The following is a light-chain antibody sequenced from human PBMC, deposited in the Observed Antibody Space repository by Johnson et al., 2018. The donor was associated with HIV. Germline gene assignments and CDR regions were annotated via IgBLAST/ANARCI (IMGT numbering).Light chain of an antibody. J-gene: IGLJ1*01. Sequence: QSVLTQPASVSAASGQKVNISCSGSSSNIGNYYVSWYQPLPGTAPKLLIYDNNKRPSGIPDRFSGSKSGTSATLGIAGLQTGDEADYFCGKRDNRLNVYVFGTATKVTVL. V-gene: IGLV1-51*01. CDR2: DNN. CDR3: GKRDNRLNVYV. CDR1: SSNIGNYY.